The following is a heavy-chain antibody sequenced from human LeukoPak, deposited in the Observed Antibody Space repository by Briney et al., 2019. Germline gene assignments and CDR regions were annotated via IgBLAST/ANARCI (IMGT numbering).Heavy chain of an antibody. V-gene: IGHV1-46*01. CDR2: INPSGGST. CDR3: ARGIVGATTYYFDY. CDR1: GYTFTSYY. Sequence: ASVKVSCKASGYTFTSYYMHWVRQAPGEGLEWMGIINPSGGSTSYAQKFQGRVTMTRDMSTSTAYMELRSLRSDDTAVYYCARGIVGATTYYFDYWGQGTLVTVSS. J-gene: IGHJ4*02. D-gene: IGHD1-26*01.